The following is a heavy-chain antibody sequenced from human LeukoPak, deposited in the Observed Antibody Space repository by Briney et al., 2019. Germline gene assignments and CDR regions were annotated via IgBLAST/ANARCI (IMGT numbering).Heavy chain of an antibody. V-gene: IGHV4-59*12. CDR3: ARDPGFRVADY. CDR1: GGSISSFY. CDR2: INYSGST. J-gene: IGHJ4*02. Sequence: SETLSLTCTVSGGSISSFYWSWIRQPPGKGLEWIGNINYSGSTNYNPSLNSRVTTSVDTSKNQFSLKLRSVTAADTAVYYCARDPGFRVADYWGQGTLVTVSS. D-gene: IGHD3-9*01.